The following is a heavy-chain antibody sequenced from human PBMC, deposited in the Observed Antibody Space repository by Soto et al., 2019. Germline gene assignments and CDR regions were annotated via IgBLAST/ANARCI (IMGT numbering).Heavy chain of an antibody. V-gene: IGHV4-59*08. Sequence: SETLSLTCTVSGDSISGFYWSWIRQPPGKGLEWIGYIYYTGNTNYNPSLKSRVTISVDTSKNQFSLKLSSVTAADTAMYYCTRHRGSGYPYFDYWGQGTLVTVS. CDR3: TRHRGSGYPYFDY. D-gene: IGHD6-19*01. CDR1: GDSISGFY. J-gene: IGHJ4*02. CDR2: IYYTGNT.